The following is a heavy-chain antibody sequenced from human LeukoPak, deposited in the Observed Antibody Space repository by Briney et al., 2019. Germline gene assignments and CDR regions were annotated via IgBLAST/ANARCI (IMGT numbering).Heavy chain of an antibody. CDR3: AKDYSPYDFWSGYYTGYYFDY. Sequence: GGSLRLSCAASGFTFSSYSMNWVRQAPGKGLEWISYISSSSGTIYYADSVKGRFTISRDNSKNTLYLQMNSLRAEDTAVYYCAKDYSPYDFWSGYYTGYYFDYWGQGTLVTVSS. J-gene: IGHJ4*02. V-gene: IGHV3-48*01. CDR2: ISSSSGTI. D-gene: IGHD3-3*01. CDR1: GFTFSSYS.